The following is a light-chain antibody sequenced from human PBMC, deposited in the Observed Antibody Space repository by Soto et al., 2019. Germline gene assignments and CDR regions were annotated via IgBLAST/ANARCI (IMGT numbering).Light chain of an antibody. CDR1: QSISRW. J-gene: IGKJ1*01. Sequence: DIQMTQSPSTLSASVGDRVTITCRASQSISRWSAWYQQKPGKAPKLLIYDVSSLESGVPSRFSGTGSGTEFTLTISSLQPDDAATYYCQQCNTFWTFGQGTKVDIK. CDR2: DVS. CDR3: QQCNTFWT. V-gene: IGKV1-5*01.